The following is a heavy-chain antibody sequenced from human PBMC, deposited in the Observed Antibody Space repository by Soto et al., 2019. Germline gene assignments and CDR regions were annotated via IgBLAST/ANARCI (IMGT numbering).Heavy chain of an antibody. Sequence: PGGALRLSCGASAFSSSHYAMHWVRQAPGKGLECVAVISYDGNIKRYADSVKGRFTISRDNSENTLYLQMNSLSPEDTAVYYCARAGYCSGGRCYSPYYYYYGMDVWGQGTTVTVSS. CDR1: AFSSSHYA. V-gene: IGHV3-30-3*01. CDR2: ISYDGNIK. D-gene: IGHD2-15*01. CDR3: ARAGYCSGGRCYSPYYYYYGMDV. J-gene: IGHJ6*02.